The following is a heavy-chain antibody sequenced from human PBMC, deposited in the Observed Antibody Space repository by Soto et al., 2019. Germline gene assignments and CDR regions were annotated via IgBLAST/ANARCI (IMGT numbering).Heavy chain of an antibody. Sequence: GGSLRLSCVASGFTFSSYTMSWVRQAPGKGLEWVSAISGSGGSTYYADSVKGRFTISRDNSKNTLYLQMNSLRAEDTAVYHCAKGESSGWYYFDYWGRGTLVTVSS. CDR3: AKGESSGWYYFDY. J-gene: IGHJ4*02. CDR2: ISGSGGST. D-gene: IGHD6-19*01. CDR1: GFTFSSYT. V-gene: IGHV3-23*01.